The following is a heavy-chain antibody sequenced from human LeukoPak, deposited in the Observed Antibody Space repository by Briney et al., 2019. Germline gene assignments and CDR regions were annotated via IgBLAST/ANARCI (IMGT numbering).Heavy chain of an antibody. CDR2: ITNSGGST. CDR3: ATRRNHYDSSGYHYPFDY. J-gene: IGHJ4*02. D-gene: IGHD3-22*01. V-gene: IGHV3-23*01. Sequence: GGSLRLSCAASGFTVSSYAMSWVRQAPGKGLEWVSGITNSGGSTYYADSVKGRFTISRDNSKNTLYLQMNSLRAEDTAVYYCATRRNHYDSSGYHYPFDYWGQGTLLTVSS. CDR1: GFTVSSYA.